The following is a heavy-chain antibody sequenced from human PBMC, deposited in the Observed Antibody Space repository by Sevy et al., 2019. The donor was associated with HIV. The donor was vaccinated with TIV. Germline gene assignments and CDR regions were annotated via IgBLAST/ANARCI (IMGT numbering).Heavy chain of an antibody. CDR2: ISSSSSTI. CDR1: GFTFSSYS. J-gene: IGHJ4*02. V-gene: IGHV3-48*01. D-gene: IGHD3-16*02. Sequence: GGSLRLSCAASGFTFSSYSMNWVRQAPGKGLEWVSYISSSSSTIYYADSVKGRFTISRDNAKNSLYLQMNSLRAEDTAVYYCARRGDGIPFGGVIVNEGFDYWGQGTLVTVSS. CDR3: ARRGDGIPFGGVIVNEGFDY.